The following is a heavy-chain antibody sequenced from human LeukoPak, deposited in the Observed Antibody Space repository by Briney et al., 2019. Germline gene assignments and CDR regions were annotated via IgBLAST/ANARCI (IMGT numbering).Heavy chain of an antibody. CDR1: GFTFSSYW. CDR2: IDSDGGDK. J-gene: IGHJ4*02. V-gene: IGHV3-7*01. D-gene: IGHD2-8*02. Sequence: GGSLRLSCAASGFTFSSYWMTWVRQAPGRGLEWVANIDSDGGDKYYGDSVKGRFSISRDNAENSLFLQMNNLRVEDSAVYYCARGGSGSSKYWVFWGQGTLVTVSS. CDR3: ARGGSGSSKYWVF.